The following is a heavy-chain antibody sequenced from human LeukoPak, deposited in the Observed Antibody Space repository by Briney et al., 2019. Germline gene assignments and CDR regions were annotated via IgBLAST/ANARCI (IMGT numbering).Heavy chain of an antibody. CDR1: GFTFSSYG. Sequence: GRSLRLSCAASGFTFSSYGMHWVRQAPGKGLEWVAVISYDGSNKYYADSVKGRFTISRENAESSLYLQMNSLRAEDTAVYYCARGGIQVSGIDEFDYWGQGTLVTVSS. CDR3: ARGGIQVSGIDEFDY. V-gene: IGHV3-30*03. J-gene: IGHJ4*02. CDR2: ISYDGSNK. D-gene: IGHD6-19*01.